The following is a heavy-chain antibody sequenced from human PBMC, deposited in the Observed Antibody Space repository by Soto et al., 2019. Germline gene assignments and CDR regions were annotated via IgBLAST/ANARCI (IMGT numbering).Heavy chain of an antibody. CDR1: GFTFSSYD. D-gene: IGHD2-8*02. Sequence: GSLRLSCAASGFTFSSYDMHWVRQATGKGLEWVSTIGTAGDTFYPGSVKGRFTISRENAKNSLYLQMNSLRAWDTAVYYCARDKITGLFDYWGQGTLVTVSS. V-gene: IGHV3-13*01. J-gene: IGHJ4*02. CDR3: ARDKITGLFDY. CDR2: IGTAGDT.